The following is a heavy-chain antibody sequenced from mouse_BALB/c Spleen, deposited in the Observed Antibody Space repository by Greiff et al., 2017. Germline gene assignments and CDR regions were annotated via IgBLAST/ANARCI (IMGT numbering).Heavy chain of an antibody. J-gene: IGHJ4*01. CDR3: ARGRDYEAMDY. V-gene: IGHV5-6-5*01. CDR2: ISSGGST. Sequence: EVQGVESGGGLVKPGGSLKLSCAASGFTFSSYAMSWVRQTPEKRLEWVASISSGGSTYYPDSVKGRFTISRDNARNILYLQMSSLRSEDTAMYYCARGRDYEAMDYWGQGTSVTVSS. CDR1: GFTFSSYA.